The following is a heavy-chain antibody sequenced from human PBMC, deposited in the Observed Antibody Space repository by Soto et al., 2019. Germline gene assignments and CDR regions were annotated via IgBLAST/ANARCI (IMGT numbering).Heavy chain of an antibody. V-gene: IGHV4-39*01. CDR2: IYYSGST. CDR1: GGSISSSSYY. J-gene: IGHJ5*02. CDR3: ARHGRDEAQSPNSWFDP. Sequence: SETLSLTCTVSGGSISSSSYYWGWIRQAPGKGLEWIGSIYYSGSTYYNPSLKSRVTISVDTSKNQFSLKLSSVTAADTAVYYCARHGRDEAQSPNSWFDPWGQGALVTVSS.